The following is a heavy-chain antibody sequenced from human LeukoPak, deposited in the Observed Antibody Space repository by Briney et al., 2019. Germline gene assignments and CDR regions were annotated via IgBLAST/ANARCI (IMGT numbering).Heavy chain of an antibody. J-gene: IGHJ4*02. Sequence: GGSLRLSCAASGFTFSSYWMHWVRQAPGKGLVWVSRINTDGSSTSYADSVKGRFTISRDNAKNTLYLQMNSLRAEDTAVYYCARDGEGDDYGGTFDYWGQGTLVTVSS. V-gene: IGHV3-74*01. CDR1: GFTFSSYW. D-gene: IGHD4-23*01. CDR2: INTDGSST. CDR3: ARDGEGDDYGGTFDY.